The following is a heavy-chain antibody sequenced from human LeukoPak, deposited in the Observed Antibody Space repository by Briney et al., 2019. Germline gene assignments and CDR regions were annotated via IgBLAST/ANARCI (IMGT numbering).Heavy chain of an antibody. V-gene: IGHV4-59*01. CDR3: ARVGVTAHYYYYMDV. D-gene: IGHD2-21*02. CDR2: IYYSGST. J-gene: IGHJ6*03. Sequence: SETLSLTCTVSGGSISSYYWSWIRQPPGKGLEWIGYIYYSGSTNYNPSLKSRVTISVDTSENQFSLKLSSVTAADTAVYYCARVGVTAHYYYYMDVWGKGTTVTVSS. CDR1: GGSISSYY.